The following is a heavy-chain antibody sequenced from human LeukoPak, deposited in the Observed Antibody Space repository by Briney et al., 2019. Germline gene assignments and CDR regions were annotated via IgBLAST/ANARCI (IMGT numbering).Heavy chain of an antibody. V-gene: IGHV4-34*01. CDR1: GGSFSGYY. J-gene: IGHJ4*02. CDR2: INHSGST. CDR3: ARVDYYDSSGRIAQFVHFDY. Sequence: SETLSLTCAVYGGSFSGYYWSWIRQPPGKGLEWIGEINHSGSTNYNPSLKSRVTISVDTSKNQFSLKLSSVTAADTAVYYCARVDYYDSSGRIAQFVHFDYWGQGTLVTVSS. D-gene: IGHD3-22*01.